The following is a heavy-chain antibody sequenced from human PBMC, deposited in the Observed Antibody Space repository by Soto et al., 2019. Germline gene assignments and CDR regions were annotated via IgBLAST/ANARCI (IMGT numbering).Heavy chain of an antibody. J-gene: IGHJ4*02. CDR2: IIPILGIA. D-gene: IGHD2-2*02. V-gene: IGHV1-69*02. CDR1: GGTFSSYT. Sequence: QVQLVQSGAEVKKPGSSVKVSCKASGGTFSSYTISWVRQAPGQGLEWMGRIIPILGIANYAQKFQGRVTVTAYQSTGTVSMELSSRTADETVVYYSAMEYCSSTSCYRDYWGEGTLVTVSS. CDR3: AMEYCSSTSCYRDY.